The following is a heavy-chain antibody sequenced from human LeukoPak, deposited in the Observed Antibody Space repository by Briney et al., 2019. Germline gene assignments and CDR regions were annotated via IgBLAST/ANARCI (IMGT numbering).Heavy chain of an antibody. CDR1: GYSFTTYW. J-gene: IGHJ4*02. CDR3: ARPSSGWYVLDY. V-gene: IGHV5-51*01. CDR2: IYPGDSDA. Sequence: GESLKISCKGSGYSFTTYWIGWVRQMPGKGLEWMGIIYPGDSDARYSPSFQGQVTISVDKSATTAYLQWSSLKASDTAMYYCARPSSGWYVLDYWGQGTLVTVSS. D-gene: IGHD6-19*01.